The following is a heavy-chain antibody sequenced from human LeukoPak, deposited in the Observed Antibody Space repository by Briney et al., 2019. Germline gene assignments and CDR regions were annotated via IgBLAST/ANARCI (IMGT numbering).Heavy chain of an antibody. CDR2: ISRSGGTT. J-gene: IGHJ6*03. V-gene: IGHV3-23*01. CDR3: AKRGGTESFYYYYYMDV. Sequence: GGSLRLSCAASGFTFSSYDMTWVRQTPGKGLEWVALISRSGGTTYYADSVKGRFTISRDNSKNTLYLQMNGLRAEDTAEYYCAKRGGTESFYYYYYMDVRGKGTTVTVSS. D-gene: IGHD2-15*01. CDR1: GFTFSSYD.